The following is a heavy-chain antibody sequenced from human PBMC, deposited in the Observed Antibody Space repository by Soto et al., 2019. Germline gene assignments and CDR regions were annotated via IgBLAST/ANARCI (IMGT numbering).Heavy chain of an antibody. CDR1: GGTFSIYA. CDR3: ARVEVRGVIPSRGGMDV. J-gene: IGHJ6*02. V-gene: IGHV1-69*13. Sequence: SVKVSCKASGGTFSIYAISCVLQAPVQGLEWMGGIIPIFGTANYAQKFQGRVTITADESTSTAYMELSSLRSEDTAVYYCARVEVRGVIPSRGGMDVWGQGTTVTVSS. CDR2: IIPIFGTA. D-gene: IGHD3-10*01.